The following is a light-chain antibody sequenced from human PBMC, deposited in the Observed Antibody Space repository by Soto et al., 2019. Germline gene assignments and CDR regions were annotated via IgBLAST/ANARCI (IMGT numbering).Light chain of an antibody. Sequence: DIQMTQSPSSLSASVGDRVIITCRASQSISTYLNWYQHKPGNAPKLLISAASTLQRGVPSRFIGSGSGSDFTLTISSLQPEYFATYFCQQSYNPPYTFGQVTKLEI. V-gene: IGKV1-39*01. CDR2: AAS. J-gene: IGKJ2*01. CDR3: QQSYNPPYT. CDR1: QSISTY.